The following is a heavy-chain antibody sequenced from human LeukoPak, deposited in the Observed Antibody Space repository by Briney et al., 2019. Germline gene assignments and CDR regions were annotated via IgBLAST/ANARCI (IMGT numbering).Heavy chain of an antibody. V-gene: IGHV3-23*01. CDR3: AKLRDDSSSYYWGAFDY. D-gene: IGHD3-22*01. J-gene: IGHJ4*02. Sequence: PGGSLRLSCAASGFTFSSYAMGWVRQAPGKGLEWVSAISGSGGSTYYADSVKGRFTISRDNSKNTLYLQMDSLRAEDTAVYYCAKLRDDSSSYYWGAFDYWGQGTLVTVSS. CDR2: ISGSGGST. CDR1: GFTFSSYA.